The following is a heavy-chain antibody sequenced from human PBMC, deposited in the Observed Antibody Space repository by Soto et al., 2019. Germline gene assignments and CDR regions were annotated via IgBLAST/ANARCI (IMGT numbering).Heavy chain of an antibody. CDR1: GGTFSSYT. V-gene: IGHV1-69*02. Sequence: QVQLVQSGAEVKKPGSSVKVSCKASGGTFSSYTISWVRQAPGQGLEWMGRIIPILGIGNYAQKFQGRVTITADKSTSTAYMELSSLRAENTAVYYFARGPSSGWGAFDIWGQGTMVTVSS. D-gene: IGHD6-19*01. J-gene: IGHJ3*02. CDR2: IIPILGIG. CDR3: ARGPSSGWGAFDI.